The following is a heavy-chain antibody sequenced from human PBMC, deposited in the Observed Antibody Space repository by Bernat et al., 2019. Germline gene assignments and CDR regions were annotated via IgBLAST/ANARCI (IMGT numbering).Heavy chain of an antibody. V-gene: IGHV3-15*07. CDR3: VLWPRSYYYYGMDV. Sequence: EVQLVESGGGLVKPGGSLRLSCAASGFTFSNAWMNWVRQAPGKGLEWVGRIKSKTDGGTTDYAAPVKGRFTISRDDSKNTLYLKMKSLKTEDTAVYYCVLWPRSYYYYGMDVWGQGTMVTVSS. J-gene: IGHJ6*02. D-gene: IGHD3-10*01. CDR1: GFTFSNAW. CDR2: IKSKTDGGTT.